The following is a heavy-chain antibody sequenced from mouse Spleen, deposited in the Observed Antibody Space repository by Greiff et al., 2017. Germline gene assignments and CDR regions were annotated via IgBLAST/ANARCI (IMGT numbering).Heavy chain of an antibody. CDR1: GFNIKDYY. V-gene: IGHV14-2*01. Sequence: VQLKESGAELVKPGASVKLSCTASGFNIKDYYMHWVKQRTEQGLEWIGRIDPEDGEIKYAPKFQGKATITADTSSNTAYLQLSSLTSEDTAVYYCARRDDGYYSFDYWGQGTTLTVSS. CDR3: ARRDDGYYSFDY. CDR2: IDPEDGEI. J-gene: IGHJ2*01. D-gene: IGHD2-3*01.